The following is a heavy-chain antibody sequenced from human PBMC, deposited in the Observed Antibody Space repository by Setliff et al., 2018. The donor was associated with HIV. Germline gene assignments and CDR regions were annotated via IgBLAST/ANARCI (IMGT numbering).Heavy chain of an antibody. D-gene: IGHD2-8*01. CDR3: AKFAMAASRSWVDY. CDR1: GFTFSTSG. Sequence: NPGGSLRLSCAASGFTFSTSGMNWVRQVPGEGLEWVSAIDPTSNYIYYADSVKGRFTISRDNARNSLYLQMNSLRAEDTAVYFCAKFAMAASRSWVDYWGQGTLDTVSS. J-gene: IGHJ4*02. V-gene: IGHV3-21*01. CDR2: IDPTSNYI.